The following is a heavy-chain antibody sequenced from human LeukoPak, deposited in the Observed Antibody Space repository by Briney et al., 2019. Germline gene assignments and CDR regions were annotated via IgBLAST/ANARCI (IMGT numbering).Heavy chain of an antibody. V-gene: IGHV1-2*04. J-gene: IGHJ4*02. Sequence: ASVNVSCKASGYTFTGYYMHWVRQAPGQGLEWMGWINPNSGGTNYAQKFQGWVTMTRDTSISTAYMELSRLRSDDTAVYYCALGVYYDSSGPYYFDYWGQGTLVTVSS. CDR3: ALGVYYDSSGPYYFDY. CDR1: GYTFTGYY. D-gene: IGHD3-22*01. CDR2: INPNSGGT.